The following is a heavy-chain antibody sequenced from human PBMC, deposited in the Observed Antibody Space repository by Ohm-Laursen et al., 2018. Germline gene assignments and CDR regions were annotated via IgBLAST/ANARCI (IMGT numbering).Heavy chain of an antibody. D-gene: IGHD5-18*01. CDR1: GFTFNSYE. Sequence: SLRLSCAASGFTFNSYEMNWVRQAPGKGLEWLSYISSSATIIYYADSVKGRFTISRDNAKNSLYLQMNSLRAEDTAVYYCARVYSYGSNYWGQGTLVTVSS. CDR3: ARVYSYGSNY. V-gene: IGHV3-48*03. J-gene: IGHJ4*02. CDR2: ISSSATII.